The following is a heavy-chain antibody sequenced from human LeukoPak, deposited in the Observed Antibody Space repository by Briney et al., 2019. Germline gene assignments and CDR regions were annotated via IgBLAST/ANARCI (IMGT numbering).Heavy chain of an antibody. CDR3: ARVREECGGDCYWDDSFDI. V-gene: IGHV1-18*01. D-gene: IGHD2-21*01. CDR2: ISAYNGNT. CDR1: GYTFTSYG. Sequence: GASVKVSCKASGYTFTSYGISWVRQAPGQGLEWMGWISAYNGNTNYAQKLQGRVTMTTDTSTSTAYMELRSLRSDDTAVYYCARVREECGGDCYWDDSFDIWGQGKMVTVFS. J-gene: IGHJ3*02.